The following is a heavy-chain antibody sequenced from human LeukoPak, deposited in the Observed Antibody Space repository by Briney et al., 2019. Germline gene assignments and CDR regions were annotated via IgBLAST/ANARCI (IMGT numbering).Heavy chain of an antibody. CDR2: ISPYNDNT. D-gene: IGHD6-19*01. J-gene: IGHJ4*02. V-gene: IGHV1-18*01. CDR1: GYTFTTYG. CDR3: AKDPPHSSGPNSPCFEF. Sequence: ASVKVSCKASGYTFTTYGISWVRQAPGQGLGWMGWISPYNDNTEYAQKFQGRVTMTTDTSTTTAYMELRSLRSDDTAVYYCAKDPPHSSGPNSPCFEFWGQGTLVSVSS.